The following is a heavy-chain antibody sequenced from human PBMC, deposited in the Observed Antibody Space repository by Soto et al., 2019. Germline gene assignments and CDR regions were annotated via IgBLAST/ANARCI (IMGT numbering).Heavy chain of an antibody. Sequence: ASVKVSCKASGYTFTSYGISWVRQAPGQGLEWMGWISADNGNTNYAQKLQGRVTMTTDTSTSTAYMELRSLRSDDTAVYSCAGVEAGAAAGRDAFDIWGQGTMVTVSS. J-gene: IGHJ3*02. CDR2: ISADNGNT. CDR3: AGVEAGAAAGRDAFDI. CDR1: GYTFTSYG. D-gene: IGHD6-13*01. V-gene: IGHV1-18*01.